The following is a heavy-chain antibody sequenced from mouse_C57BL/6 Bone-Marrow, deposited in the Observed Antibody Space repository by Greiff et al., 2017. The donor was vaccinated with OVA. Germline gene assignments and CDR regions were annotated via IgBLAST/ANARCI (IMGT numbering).Heavy chain of an antibody. Sequence: VQLQQQSGPELVKPGASVKISCKASGYTFTDYYMNWVKQSHGKSLEWIGDINPNNGGTSYNQKFKGKATLTVDKSSSTAYMELRSLTSEDSAVYYCASLFITTVHWYFDVWGTGTTVTVSS. D-gene: IGHD1-1*01. CDR2: INPNNGGT. CDR1: GYTFTDYY. CDR3: ASLFITTVHWYFDV. J-gene: IGHJ1*03. V-gene: IGHV1-26*01.